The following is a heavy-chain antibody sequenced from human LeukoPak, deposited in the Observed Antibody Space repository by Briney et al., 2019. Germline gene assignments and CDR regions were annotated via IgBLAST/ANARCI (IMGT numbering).Heavy chain of an antibody. J-gene: IGHJ4*02. Sequence: GGSLRLSCAASGFTFSSHEMNWVRQAPGKGLQWVSYISVSGSTIHYADSVKGRFTISRDNAKNSLYLQMNSLRAEDTAIYYCAREGEAAAGDFDYWGQGTLVSVS. CDR2: ISVSGSTI. CDR3: AREGEAAAGDFDY. D-gene: IGHD6-13*01. CDR1: GFTFSSHE. V-gene: IGHV3-48*03.